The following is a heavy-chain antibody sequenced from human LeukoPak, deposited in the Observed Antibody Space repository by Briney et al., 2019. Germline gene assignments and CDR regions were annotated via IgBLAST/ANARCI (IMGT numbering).Heavy chain of an antibody. CDR3: ADRGGDGNPHDY. V-gene: IGHV3-15*01. CDR2: VKSKTDGGTT. CDR1: GFTFTNAW. Sequence: PGGSLRLSCAASGFTFTNAWMSWVRQAPGKGPEWVGRVKSKTDGGTTDYAAPVKGRFTVSRDDSKNTLYLQMNSLKAEDTAVYYCADRGGDGNPHDYWGLGTQVTVSS. D-gene: IGHD3-16*01. J-gene: IGHJ4*02.